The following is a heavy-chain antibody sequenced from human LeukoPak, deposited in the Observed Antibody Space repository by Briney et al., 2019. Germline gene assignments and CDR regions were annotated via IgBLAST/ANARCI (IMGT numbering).Heavy chain of an antibody. CDR1: GGSITGSF. Sequence: SETLSLTCTVSGGSITGSFWSWIRQSAGKGLEWIGRIYASGSTNYNPSLKSRVTMSVDTSKNQFSLKLSSVTAADTAVYYCARSYYDFWSGYYTDAFDIWGQGTMVTVSS. CDR3: ARSYYDFWSGYYTDAFDI. D-gene: IGHD3-3*01. CDR2: IYASGST. J-gene: IGHJ3*02. V-gene: IGHV4-4*07.